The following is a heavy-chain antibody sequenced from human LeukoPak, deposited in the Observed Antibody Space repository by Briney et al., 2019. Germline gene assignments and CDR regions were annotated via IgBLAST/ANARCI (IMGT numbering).Heavy chain of an antibody. Sequence: GGSLRLSCAASGFTFSSDGMHWVRQAPCKGLEWVAVIWHDGSNKDYADSVKGRFTISRDNSKNTLYLQMNSLRAEDTAVYYCARDRYSSGDYWGQGTLVTVSS. J-gene: IGHJ4*02. CDR2: IWHDGSNK. CDR1: GFTFSSDG. V-gene: IGHV3-33*01. D-gene: IGHD6-19*01. CDR3: ARDRYSSGDY.